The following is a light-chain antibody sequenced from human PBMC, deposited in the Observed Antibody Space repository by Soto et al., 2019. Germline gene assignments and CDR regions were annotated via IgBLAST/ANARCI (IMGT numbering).Light chain of an antibody. CDR2: AAS. CDR3: LQHNSYPRT. J-gene: IGKJ1*01. Sequence: DIQMTQSPSSLSASVGDRVTITCRASQAITNDLSWYQQKPGEPPKRLIYAASTLHSGVPSRFSGXGSGTEFTLTISSLLPEDFATYFCLQHNSYPRTFGQGTKV. V-gene: IGKV1-17*01. CDR1: QAITND.